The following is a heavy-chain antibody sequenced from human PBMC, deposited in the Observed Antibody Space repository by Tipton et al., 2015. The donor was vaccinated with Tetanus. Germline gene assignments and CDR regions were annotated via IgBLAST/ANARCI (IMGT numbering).Heavy chain of an antibody. D-gene: IGHD3-10*01. V-gene: IGHV4-59*01. CDR1: DGSLGTFY. CDR3: AKGAARYYYGLSLPT. Sequence: TLSLTCTVSDGSLGTFYWTWIRQPPGRGLEWIGYISYSGSAKYNPSLKSRLTISVDTSRAQFSLKLRSVTAADTAVYYCAKGAARYYYGLSLPTWGQGTLVTVSS. J-gene: IGHJ5*02. CDR2: ISYSGSA.